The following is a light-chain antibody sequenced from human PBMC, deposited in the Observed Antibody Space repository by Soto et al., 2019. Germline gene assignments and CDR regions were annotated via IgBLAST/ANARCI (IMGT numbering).Light chain of an antibody. V-gene: IGKV1-5*03. CDR3: QDYNSWT. CDR2: KAS. CDR1: QSISTW. Sequence: DIQMTQSTSTLSASVGDRVTITCRASQSISTWLSWYQQKPGKAPKVLIYKASNLQSGVSSRFSGSGSGTEFTLTISSLQPDDFATYYCQDYNSWTFGQGSKVDI. J-gene: IGKJ1*01.